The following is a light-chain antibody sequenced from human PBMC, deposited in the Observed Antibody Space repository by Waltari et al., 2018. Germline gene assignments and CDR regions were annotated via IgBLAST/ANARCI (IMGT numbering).Light chain of an antibody. V-gene: IGLV2-14*03. CDR2: DFS. Sequence: QSALTQPASVSGSPGQSITISCIGTSSDVGVYNYVSWYQQHPGKPPKPMIYDFSNRPSGVSSRFAGSKSGNTASLTISGLQAEDEADYYCSSYSSSTTPLIFGGGTKLTVL. CDR1: SSDVGVYNY. J-gene: IGLJ2*01. CDR3: SSYSSSTTPLI.